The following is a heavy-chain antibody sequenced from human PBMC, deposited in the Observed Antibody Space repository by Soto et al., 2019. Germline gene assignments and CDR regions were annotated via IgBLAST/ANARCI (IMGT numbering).Heavy chain of an antibody. CDR2: IWYDGSNK. J-gene: IGHJ6*02. CDR3: ARELLWFGELFPPEYYYYGMDV. Sequence: GGSLRLSCAASGFTFSSYGMHWVRQAPGKGLEWVAVIWYDGSNKYYADSVKGRFTISRDNSKNTLYLQMNSLRAEDTAVYYCARELLWFGELFPPEYYYYGMDVWGQGTTVTVS. CDR1: GFTFSSYG. D-gene: IGHD3-10*01. V-gene: IGHV3-33*01.